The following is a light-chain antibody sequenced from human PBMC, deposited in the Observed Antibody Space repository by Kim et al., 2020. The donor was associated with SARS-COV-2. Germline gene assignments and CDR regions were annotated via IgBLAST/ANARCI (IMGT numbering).Light chain of an antibody. Sequence: DIQMTQSPSTLSASVGDRVTITCRASQSISSWLAWYQQKPGKAPKLLIYKASSLESGVPSRFSGSGSGTEFTLTISSLQPDDFATYYCQQYNSYPNPVTFGQGTKVDIK. J-gene: IGKJ1*01. V-gene: IGKV1-5*03. CDR3: QQYNSYPNPVT. CDR2: KAS. CDR1: QSISSW.